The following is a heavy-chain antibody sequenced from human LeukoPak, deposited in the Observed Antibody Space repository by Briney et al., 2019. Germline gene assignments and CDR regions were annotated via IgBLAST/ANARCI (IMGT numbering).Heavy chain of an antibody. CDR3: TTDWKHCDGDCYAPFDY. CDR2: IKRKSGGGTA. Sequence: ETGGSLRLSCAASGFRFSDHHMEWVRQAPGKGLEWVGRIKRKSGGGTADYAAPVEGRFTISRDDSKNMLYLQMNSLKTEDTAVYYCTTDWKHCDGDCYAPFDYWGQGTLVTVSS. J-gene: IGHJ4*02. CDR1: GFRFSDHH. V-gene: IGHV3-15*01. D-gene: IGHD2-21*02.